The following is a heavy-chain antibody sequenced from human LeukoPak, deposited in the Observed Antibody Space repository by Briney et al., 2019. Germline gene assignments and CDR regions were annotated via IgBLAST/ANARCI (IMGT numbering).Heavy chain of an antibody. CDR2: IKSKTDGGTT. J-gene: IGHJ4*02. D-gene: IGHD3-3*01. CDR3: AKGPDYDFWSGYFDY. CDR1: GFTFSNAW. Sequence: GGSLRLSCAASGFTFSNAWMSWVRQAPGKGLEWVGRIKSKTDGGTTDYAAPVKGRFTISRDDSKNTLYLQMNSLRAEDTAVYYCAKGPDYDFWSGYFDYWGQGTLVTVSS. V-gene: IGHV3-15*01.